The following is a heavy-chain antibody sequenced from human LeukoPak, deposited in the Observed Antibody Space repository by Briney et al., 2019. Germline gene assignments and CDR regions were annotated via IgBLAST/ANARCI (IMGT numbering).Heavy chain of an antibody. Sequence: ASVKVSCKASGYTLTGYYMHWVRQAPGQGLEWRGIINPSGGSTTYAQKFQGRVTMTRDTSTSTVYMELSSLRAEDTAVYYCARDESAYDFWSGYDAFDIWGQGTMVTVSS. CDR2: INPSGGST. V-gene: IGHV1-46*01. CDR3: ARDESAYDFWSGYDAFDI. J-gene: IGHJ3*02. CDR1: GYTLTGYY. D-gene: IGHD3-3*01.